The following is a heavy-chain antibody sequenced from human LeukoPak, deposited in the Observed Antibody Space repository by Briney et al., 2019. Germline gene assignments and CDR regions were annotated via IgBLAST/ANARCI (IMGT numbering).Heavy chain of an antibody. D-gene: IGHD2-2*01. J-gene: IGHJ4*02. V-gene: IGHV3-23*01. CDR3: AKLDIVVVPAAIQDY. CDR1: GFIFSSYA. CDR2: ISGSGGST. Sequence: GGSLRLSCAASGFIFSSYAMSWVRQAPGKGLEWVSTISGSGGSTYYADSVKGRFTISRDNSKNTLYLQMNSLRAEDTAVYYCAKLDIVVVPAAIQDYWGQGTLVTVSS.